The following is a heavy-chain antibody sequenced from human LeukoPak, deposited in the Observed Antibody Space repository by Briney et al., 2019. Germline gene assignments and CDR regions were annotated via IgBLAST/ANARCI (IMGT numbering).Heavy chain of an antibody. CDR1: GFTFGSYG. D-gene: IGHD3-10*01. Sequence: QPGGSLRLSCVASGFTFGSYGMHWVRQAPGKGLEWVAVIWYDGSNKYYADSVKGRFTIPRDNSKNTLYLQMNSLRAEDTAVYSCARDRESGLYYFDYWGQGTLVTVSS. CDR3: ARDRESGLYYFDY. J-gene: IGHJ4*02. V-gene: IGHV3-33*01. CDR2: IWYDGSNK.